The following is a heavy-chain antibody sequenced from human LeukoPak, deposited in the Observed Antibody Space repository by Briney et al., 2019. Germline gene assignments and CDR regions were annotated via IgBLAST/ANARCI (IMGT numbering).Heavy chain of an antibody. J-gene: IGHJ4*02. CDR1: GGSISSYY. V-gene: IGHV4-59*01. Sequence: SETLSLTCTVSGGSISSYYWSWIRQPPGKGLEWIGYIYYSGSTNYNPSLKSRVTISVETSKNQFSLKLSSVTAADTAVYYCARQSPVAAAGTLDYWGQGSLVTVSS. CDR2: IYYSGST. CDR3: ARQSPVAAAGTLDY. D-gene: IGHD6-13*01.